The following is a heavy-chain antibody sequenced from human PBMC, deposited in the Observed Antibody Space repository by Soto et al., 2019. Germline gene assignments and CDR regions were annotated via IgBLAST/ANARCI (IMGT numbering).Heavy chain of an antibody. J-gene: IGHJ4*02. Sequence: SSETLSLTCAFYGGSFSGYYWSWIRQPPGKGLEWIGEINHSGSTNYNPSLKSRVTISVDTSKNQFSLKLSSVTAADTAVYYCARGRRLLRFLEWLGFFDYWGQGTLVTVSS. D-gene: IGHD3-3*01. CDR3: ARGRRLLRFLEWLGFFDY. V-gene: IGHV4-34*01. CDR2: INHSGST. CDR1: GGSFSGYY.